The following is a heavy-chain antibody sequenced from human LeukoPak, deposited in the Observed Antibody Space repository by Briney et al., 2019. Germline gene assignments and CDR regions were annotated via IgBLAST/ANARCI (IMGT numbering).Heavy chain of an antibody. CDR1: GYSFTSYW. J-gene: IGHJ4*02. CDR3: ARNRRGYSGYDPEAPADY. D-gene: IGHD5-12*01. CDR2: IYPGDSDT. Sequence: GESLKISCKSSGYSFTSYWIGWVRQMPGKGLEWMGIIYPGDSDTRYSPSFQGQVTISADKSISTAYLQWSSLKASDTAMYYCARNRRGYSGYDPEAPADYWGQGTLVTVSS. V-gene: IGHV5-51*01.